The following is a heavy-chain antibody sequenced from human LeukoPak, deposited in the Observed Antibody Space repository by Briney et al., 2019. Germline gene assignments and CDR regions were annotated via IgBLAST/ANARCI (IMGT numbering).Heavy chain of an antibody. D-gene: IGHD7-27*01. J-gene: IGHJ4*02. CDR1: GFTFSSYE. CDR2: ISSSGSTI. CDR3: ARDGDWGRYDH. Sequence: PGGSQRLSCAASGFTFSSYEMNWVRQAPGKGLEWVSYISSSGSTIYYADSVEGRFTISRDNAKNSLYLQMNSLRAEDAAVYYCARDGDWGRYDHWGQGTLVIVSS. V-gene: IGHV3-48*03.